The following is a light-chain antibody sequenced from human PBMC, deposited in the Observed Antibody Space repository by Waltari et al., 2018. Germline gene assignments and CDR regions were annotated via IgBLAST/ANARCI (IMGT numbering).Light chain of an antibody. CDR2: EVS. CDR3: SSYATRFAIL. CDR1: NSDIGGYKF. Sequence: QSALTQPASVSGSPGQSISISCTGSNSDIGGYKFLSWYQKYPGKAPRLVIYEVSNRPSGVSSRFSGSKSGNTASLTISGLQAEDEAEYYCSSYATRFAILFGGGTKLTVL. V-gene: IGLV2-14*01. J-gene: IGLJ3*02.